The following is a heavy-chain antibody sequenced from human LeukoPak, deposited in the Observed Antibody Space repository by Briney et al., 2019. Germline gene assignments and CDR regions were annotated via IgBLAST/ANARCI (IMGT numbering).Heavy chain of an antibody. CDR2: VYNSGST. CDR3: ARDTGQYAPGTPGFTRFDP. D-gene: IGHD3-10*01. CDR1: GGSISSANYY. V-gene: IGHV4-39*07. J-gene: IGHJ5*02. Sequence: SETLSLTCTVSGGSISSANYYWGWIRQPPGKGLEWIGSVYNSGSTYYNPSLKSRVVVSLAMSQNQFSLRLTSVTAADTAVYYCARDTGQYAPGTPGFTRFDPWGQGALVTVSS.